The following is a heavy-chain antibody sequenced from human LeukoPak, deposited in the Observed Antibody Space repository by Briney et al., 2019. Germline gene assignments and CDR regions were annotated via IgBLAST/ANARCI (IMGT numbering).Heavy chain of an antibody. J-gene: IGHJ4*02. D-gene: IGHD6-13*01. CDR3: ARASAGNDY. CDR1: GFTFSSYE. Sequence: HPGGSLRLSCAASGFTFSSYEMNWVRQAPGKGLEWVANIKQDGSEKYYVDSVKGRFTISRDNAKNSLYLQMNSLRAEDTAMYYCARASAGNDYWGQGTLVTVSS. CDR2: IKQDGSEK. V-gene: IGHV3-7*01.